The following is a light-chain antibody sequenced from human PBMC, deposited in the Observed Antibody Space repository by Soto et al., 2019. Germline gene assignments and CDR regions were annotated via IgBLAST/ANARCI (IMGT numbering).Light chain of an antibody. V-gene: IGKV3-11*01. J-gene: IGKJ3*01. CDR1: QSVSSY. CDR3: QQRSNWPIT. Sequence: EIVLTQSPATLSLSPGERATLSCRASQSVSSYLAWYQQKPGQAPRLLIYDASNRATGIPARFSGSGSGTALTLTISSLEPEDFAVYYCQQRSNWPITFGPGTKVDIK. CDR2: DAS.